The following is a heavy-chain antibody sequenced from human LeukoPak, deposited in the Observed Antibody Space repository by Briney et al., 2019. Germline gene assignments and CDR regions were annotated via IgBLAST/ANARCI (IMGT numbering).Heavy chain of an antibody. D-gene: IGHD3-22*01. V-gene: IGHV4-30-4*08. CDR2: IYYSGST. CDR1: GGSISSGDYY. CDR3: ARDLFLVIVGYFDY. Sequence: PSQTLSLTCTVSGGSISSGDYYWSWIRQPPGKGLEWIGYIYYSGSTYYNPSLKSRVTISVDTSKNQFSLKLSSVTAADTAVYYCARDLFLVIVGYFDYWGQGTLVTVSS. J-gene: IGHJ4*02.